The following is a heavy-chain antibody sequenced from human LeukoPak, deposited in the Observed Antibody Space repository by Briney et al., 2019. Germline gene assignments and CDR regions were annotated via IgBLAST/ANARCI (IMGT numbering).Heavy chain of an antibody. Sequence: SETLSLTCTVSGGSISSSSYYWGWIRQPPGKGLEWIGSIYYSGSTYYNPSLKSRVTISVDTSKNQFSLKLSSVTAADTAVYYCARGHRYCSSTSCYPAVGRSKYNWFDPWGQGTLVTVSS. CDR2: IYYSGST. V-gene: IGHV4-39*01. J-gene: IGHJ5*02. D-gene: IGHD2-2*01. CDR3: ARGHRYCSSTSCYPAVGRSKYNWFDP. CDR1: GGSISSSSYY.